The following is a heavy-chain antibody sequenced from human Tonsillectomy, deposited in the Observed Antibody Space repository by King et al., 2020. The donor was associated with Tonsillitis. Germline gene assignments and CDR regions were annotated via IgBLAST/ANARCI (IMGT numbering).Heavy chain of an antibody. V-gene: IGHV1-69*01. CDR2: IIPIFGTA. D-gene: IGHD2-2*01. Sequence: VQLVESGAEVKKPGSSVKVSCKASGGTFSSYAISWVRQAPGQGLEWMGGIIPIFGTANYAQKFQGRVKFTAEESPSTAYMERSSLRSEDTAVYYGARERDCSSTSCYQSQQIFDYWGQGTLVTVSS. CDR1: GGTFSSYA. CDR3: ARERDCSSTSCYQSQQIFDY. J-gene: IGHJ4*02.